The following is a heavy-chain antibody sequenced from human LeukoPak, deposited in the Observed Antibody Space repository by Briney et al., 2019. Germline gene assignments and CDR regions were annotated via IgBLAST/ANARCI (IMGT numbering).Heavy chain of an antibody. D-gene: IGHD4-23*01. CDR2: ISYDGSSK. CDR1: GFTFSTYA. Sequence: GGSLRLSCAASGFTFSTYAMHWVRQAPGKGLEWVALISYDGSSKYYADSVKGRFTISRDNSKNTLYLQMNSLRAEDTAVYYCAKSGTTVVIPIVYWGQGTLVTVSS. CDR3: AKSGTTVVIPIVY. J-gene: IGHJ4*02. V-gene: IGHV3-30*04.